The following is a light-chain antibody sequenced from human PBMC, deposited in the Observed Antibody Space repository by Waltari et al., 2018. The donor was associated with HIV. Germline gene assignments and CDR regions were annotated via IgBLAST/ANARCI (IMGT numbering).Light chain of an antibody. CDR3: QQYGSSYT. J-gene: IGKJ2*01. CDR1: QSVNSNY. Sequence: EIVLTQSPGTLSLSPGERATLFCRASQSVNSNYLAWYQQRPGQAPRLLIYAASNRATGIPDRFSGSGSGTDFSFTISRLEPEDFAVYYCQQYGSSYTFGQGTKLEIK. V-gene: IGKV3-20*01. CDR2: AAS.